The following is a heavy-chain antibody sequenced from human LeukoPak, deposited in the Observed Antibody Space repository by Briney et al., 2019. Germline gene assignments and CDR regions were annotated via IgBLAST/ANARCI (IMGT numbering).Heavy chain of an antibody. Sequence: GGPLRLSCAASGFTFSSYGMSWVRQAPGKGLEWVSAISGSGGSTYYADSVKGRFTISRDNSMSTLYLQMNSLRAEDTAVYYCAKLTTSSGYYYGFDYWGQGTLVTVSS. J-gene: IGHJ4*02. CDR1: GFTFSSYG. CDR3: AKLTTSSGYYYGFDY. V-gene: IGHV3-23*01. D-gene: IGHD3-22*01. CDR2: ISGSGGST.